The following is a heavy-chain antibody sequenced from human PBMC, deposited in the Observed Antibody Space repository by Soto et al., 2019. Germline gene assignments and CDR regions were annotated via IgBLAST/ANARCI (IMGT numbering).Heavy chain of an antibody. CDR3: AIQGIAAGGPYYYYRMAV. Sequence: GGSLRLSCAASGFTFSSYAMSWVRQAPGKGLEWVSAISGSGGSTYYADSVKGRFTISRDNSKNTLYLQMNSLRAEDTAVYYCAIQGIAAGGPYYYYRMAVSAQQTTVTVSS. J-gene: IGHJ6*02. CDR2: ISGSGGST. D-gene: IGHD6-13*01. CDR1: GFTFSSYA. V-gene: IGHV3-23*01.